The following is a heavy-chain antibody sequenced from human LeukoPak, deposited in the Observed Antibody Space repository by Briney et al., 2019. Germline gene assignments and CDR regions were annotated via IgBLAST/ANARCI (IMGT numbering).Heavy chain of an antibody. CDR3: VRSRRADGLRSYYYYYYMDV. D-gene: IGHD4-17*01. CDR1: GGTFSSYA. J-gene: IGHJ6*03. CDR2: IIPIFGTA. Sequence: GASVKVSCKASGGTFSSYAISWVRQAPGQGLEWMGGIIPIFGTANYAQKFQGRVTITTDESTSTAYMGLSSLRSEDTAVYYCVRSRRADGLRSYYYYYYMDVWGKGTTVTVSS. V-gene: IGHV1-69*05.